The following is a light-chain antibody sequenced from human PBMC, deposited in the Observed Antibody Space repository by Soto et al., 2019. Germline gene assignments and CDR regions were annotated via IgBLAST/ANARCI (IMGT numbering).Light chain of an antibody. V-gene: IGKV1-5*03. CDR2: KAS. J-gene: IGKJ2*01. CDR1: QSISSW. CDR3: QEYKSYSI. Sequence: DIQMTQSPSTLSASVGDRVTITCRASQSISSWLAWYQQKPGKAPKLLIYKASSLESGVPSRFSGSGSGTEFTLTISSLQPDDFATYYCQEYKSYSIFGQGTKLEIK.